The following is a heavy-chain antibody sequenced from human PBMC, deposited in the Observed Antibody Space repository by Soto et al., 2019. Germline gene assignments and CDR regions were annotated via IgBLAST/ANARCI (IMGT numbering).Heavy chain of an antibody. V-gene: IGHV6-1*01. D-gene: IGHD2-15*01. Sequence: SQTLSLTCAVSGDSVSSNNIAWNWLRQSPWRGLEWLGRTYYRSKWYNEYAVSVRSRITINLDTSKNQFSLQLNSVTPEDTAVYYCARGRWSTSDYWGKGAQVTVSS. CDR3: ARGRWSTSDY. J-gene: IGHJ4*02. CDR2: TYYRSKWYN. CDR1: GDSVSSNNIA.